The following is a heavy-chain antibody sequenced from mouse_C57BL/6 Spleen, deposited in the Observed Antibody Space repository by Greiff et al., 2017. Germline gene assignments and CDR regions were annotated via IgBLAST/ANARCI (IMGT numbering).Heavy chain of an antibody. D-gene: IGHD1-1*01. CDR1: GYSFTGYY. J-gene: IGHJ1*03. Sequence: VQLQQSGPELVKPGASVKISCKASGYSFTGYYMNWVKQSPEKSLEWIGEINPSTGGTTYNQKFKAKATLTVDKSSSTAYMQLKSLTSEDSAVYYCARSSGGSSYWDFDVWGTGTTVTVSS. CDR3: ARSSGGSSYWDFDV. CDR2: INPSTGGT. V-gene: IGHV1-42*01.